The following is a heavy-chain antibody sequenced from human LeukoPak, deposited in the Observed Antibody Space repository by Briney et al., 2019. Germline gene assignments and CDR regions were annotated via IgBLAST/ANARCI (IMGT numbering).Heavy chain of an antibody. V-gene: IGHV3-21*01. Sequence: GGSLRLSCVVSGLTFSIYTMSWVRQAPGKGLEWVSSITSSSSSIYSADSVKRRLTISRDDAKNSLYLEMNSLRDEDTAVYYGARDLAWGAYWGQGSLVTVSS. CDR3: ARDLAWGAY. CDR1: GLTFSIYT. J-gene: IGHJ4*02. D-gene: IGHD4/OR15-4a*01. CDR2: ITSSSSSI.